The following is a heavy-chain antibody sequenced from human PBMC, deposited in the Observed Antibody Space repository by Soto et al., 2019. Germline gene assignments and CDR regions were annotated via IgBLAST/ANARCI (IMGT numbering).Heavy chain of an antibody. V-gene: IGHV3-23*01. CDR1: GFTFSSYA. Sequence: GGSLRLSCAASGFTFSSYAMSWVRQAPGKGLEWVSAISGSGGSTYYADSVKGRFTISRDNSKNTLYLQMNSLRAEDTAVYYCANGHSLRDYDILTGLFDPWAQGTLVTISS. CDR2: ISGSGGST. J-gene: IGHJ5*02. D-gene: IGHD3-9*01. CDR3: ANGHSLRDYDILTGLFDP.